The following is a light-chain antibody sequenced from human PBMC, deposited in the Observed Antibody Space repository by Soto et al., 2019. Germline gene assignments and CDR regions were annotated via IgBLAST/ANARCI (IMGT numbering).Light chain of an antibody. Sequence: DIQMTQSPSSLSASVGDRVTITCQASQGISDYLNWYQQKPGQAPKLLIYDAYNLETGVPSRFSGSGSGTDFTFTISSLQPEDFATYFCQHYDSLPYTFGQGTKLEIK. CDR1: QGISDY. CDR3: QHYDSLPYT. J-gene: IGKJ2*01. CDR2: DAY. V-gene: IGKV1-33*01.